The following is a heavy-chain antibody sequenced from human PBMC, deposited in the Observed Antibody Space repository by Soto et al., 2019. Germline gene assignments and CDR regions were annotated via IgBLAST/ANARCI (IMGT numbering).Heavy chain of an antibody. V-gene: IGHV3-23*01. CDR3: AKLPYYDILTAETPDIYFDY. D-gene: IGHD3-9*01. CDR2: ISGSGGST. J-gene: IGHJ4*02. CDR1: GFTFSSYA. Sequence: EVQLLESGGGLVQPGGSLRLSCAASGFTFSSYAMRWVRQAPGKGLEWVSAISGSGGSTYDADSVKGRFTISRDNSKNTLYLHMNSLRSEDTAVYYCAKLPYYDILTAETPDIYFDYWGQGTLVTVSS.